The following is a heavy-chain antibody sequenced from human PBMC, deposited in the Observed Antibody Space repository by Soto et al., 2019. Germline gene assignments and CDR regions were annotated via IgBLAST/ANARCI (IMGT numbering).Heavy chain of an antibody. CDR2: ISSSGSTI. CDR1: GFTFSSYE. CDR3: AIGGPDAFDI. Sequence: ESGGGLVQPGGSLRLSCVASGFTFSSYEMNWVRQAPGKGLEWVSYISSSGSTIYYADSVKGRFTISRDNAKNSLYLQMNSLRAEDTAVYYCAIGGPDAFDIWGQGTMVTVSS. D-gene: IGHD3-16*01. J-gene: IGHJ3*02. V-gene: IGHV3-48*03.